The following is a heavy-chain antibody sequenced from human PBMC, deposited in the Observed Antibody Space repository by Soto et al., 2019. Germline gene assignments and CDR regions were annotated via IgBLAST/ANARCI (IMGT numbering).Heavy chain of an antibody. CDR3: AHRPVVVGAYYFDY. CDR2: IFSNDEK. CDR1: GFSLSNARMG. V-gene: IGHV2-26*01. Sequence: SGPTLVNPTETLTLTCTVSGFSLSNARMGVSWIRQPPGKALEWLAHIFSNDEKSYSTSLKSRLTISKDTSKSQVVLTMTNMDPVDTATYYCAHRPVVVGAYYFDYWGQGTLVTVSS. D-gene: IGHD2-21*01. J-gene: IGHJ4*02.